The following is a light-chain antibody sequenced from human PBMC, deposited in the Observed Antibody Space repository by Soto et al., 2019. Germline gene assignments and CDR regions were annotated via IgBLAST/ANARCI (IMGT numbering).Light chain of an antibody. CDR1: SSDVGGYNS. Sequence: QSVLTQPASVSGSPGQSITISCTGTSSDVGGYNSVSWYQQHPGKAPKLVIYDVGNRPSGVSDRFSGSKSGNTASLTISGLQAEDEAEYYCSSYTSSSTYAFGAGTKVPV. V-gene: IGLV2-14*01. CDR2: DVG. J-gene: IGLJ1*01. CDR3: SSYTSSSTYA.